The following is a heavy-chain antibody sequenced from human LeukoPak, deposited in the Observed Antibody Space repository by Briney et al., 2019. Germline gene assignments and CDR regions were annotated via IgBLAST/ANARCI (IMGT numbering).Heavy chain of an antibody. Sequence: GASVKVSCKASGYTFTGYYMHWVRQAPGQGLEWMGWINPNSGGTNYAQTFQGRVTMTRDTSISTAYMELSRLRSDDTAVYYCARELFVVVPAAPNTQVDTAMVTQVGMDVWGQGTTVTVSS. CDR1: GYTFTGYY. D-gene: IGHD5-18*01. J-gene: IGHJ6*02. CDR3: ARELFVVVPAAPNTQVDTAMVTQVGMDV. V-gene: IGHV1-2*02. CDR2: INPNSGGT.